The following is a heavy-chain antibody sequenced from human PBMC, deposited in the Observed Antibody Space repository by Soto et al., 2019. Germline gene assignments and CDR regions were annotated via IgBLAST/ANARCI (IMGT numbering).Heavy chain of an antibody. Sequence: PXVSLRLSCVVSRFTFSGNAMTWVRQAPGKGLEWVSAISDTGGGTYYADSVKGRFTISRNNSKNTLYLQMNSLRADDTAVYYCAKDRNAVINYYNYDGMDVWGQGTTVTVSS. CDR3: AKDRNAVINYYNYDGMDV. V-gene: IGHV3-23*01. CDR2: ISDTGGGT. CDR1: RFTFSGNA. D-gene: IGHD2-21*01. J-gene: IGHJ6*02.